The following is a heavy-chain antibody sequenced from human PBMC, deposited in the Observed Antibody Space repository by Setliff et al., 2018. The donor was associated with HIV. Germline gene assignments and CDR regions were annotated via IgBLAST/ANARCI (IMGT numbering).Heavy chain of an antibody. D-gene: IGHD3-22*01. V-gene: IGHV1-69*13. CDR3: ARDDHYYDMGSIYSDWYFDV. CDR2: IIPMFGST. J-gene: IGHJ2*01. CDR1: GGTFSSSA. Sequence: SVKVSCKASGGTFSSSAFSWVRQAPGQGLEWVGGIIPMFGSTTYAQKFYGRVTITADESTDTVEMELTSLTSEDTAMYYCARDDHYYDMGSIYSDWYFDVWGPATQVTVSS.